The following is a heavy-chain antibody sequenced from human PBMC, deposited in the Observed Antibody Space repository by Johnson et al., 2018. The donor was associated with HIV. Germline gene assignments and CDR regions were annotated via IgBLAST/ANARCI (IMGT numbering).Heavy chain of an antibody. Sequence: VQLVESGGGVVRPGGSLRLSCAVSGFTFDDYGMSWVRQAPGKGLEWVSGINWSGDTKGYADSVNGRFNISRDNAKKFLSLKMNSLRAENTAVYYCAKGYSSTWHDAFNIWGQGTMVTISS. J-gene: IGHJ3*02. CDR2: INWSGDTK. CDR1: GFTFDDYG. D-gene: IGHD6-13*01. CDR3: AKGYSSTWHDAFNI. V-gene: IGHV3-20*04.